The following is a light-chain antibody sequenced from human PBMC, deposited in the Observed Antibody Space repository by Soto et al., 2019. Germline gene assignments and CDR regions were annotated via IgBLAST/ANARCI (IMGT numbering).Light chain of an antibody. CDR3: SSYAGSNNLG. CDR1: SSDVGGYNY. V-gene: IGLV2-8*01. CDR2: EVS. J-gene: IGLJ2*01. Sequence: ALTQPPSASGSPGQSVTISCTGTSSDVGGYNYVSWYQQHPGKAPKLMIYEVSKRPSGVPDRFSGSKSGNTASLTVSGLQAEDEADYYCSSYAGSNNLGFGGGTKLTVL.